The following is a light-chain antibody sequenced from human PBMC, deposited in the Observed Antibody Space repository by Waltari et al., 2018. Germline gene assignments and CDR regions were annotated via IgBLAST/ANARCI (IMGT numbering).Light chain of an antibody. CDR3: SSYTSSSTPVV. V-gene: IGLV2-14*01. CDR2: DVS. J-gene: IGLJ2*01. Sequence: QSALTQPASVSGSPGQSITISCTGTSSDVGGYNYVSWYQQHPGKAPKLMIYDVSKRPSGVSNRFSGSKTGNTASLTISGLQAEDEADYHCSSYTSSSTPVVFGGGTKLTVL. CDR1: SSDVGGYNY.